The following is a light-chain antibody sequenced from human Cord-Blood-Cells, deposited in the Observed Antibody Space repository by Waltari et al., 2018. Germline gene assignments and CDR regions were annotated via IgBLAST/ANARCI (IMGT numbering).Light chain of an antibody. Sequence: QSALTQPASVSGSPGQSITISCTGTSSDVGGYNYFSWYQQHPDKAPKLMIYDVSNRPSRVSNRFSGSKSGNTASLTISGLQAEDEADYYCSSYTSSSTLVFGGGTKLTVL. J-gene: IGLJ2*01. V-gene: IGLV2-14*01. CDR2: DVS. CDR1: SSDVGGYNY. CDR3: SSYTSSSTLV.